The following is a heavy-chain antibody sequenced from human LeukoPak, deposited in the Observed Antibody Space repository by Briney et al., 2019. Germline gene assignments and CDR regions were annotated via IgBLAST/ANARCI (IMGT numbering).Heavy chain of an antibody. CDR1: GFTFSSYG. D-gene: IGHD3-22*01. J-gene: IGHJ6*02. CDR3: AKEQHYDSSGYRPRRDYYYGMDV. V-gene: IGHV3-30*18. CDR2: ISYDGSNK. Sequence: GGSLRLSCAASGFTFSSYGMHWVRQAPGKGLEWVAVISYDGSNKYYADSAKGRFTISRDNSKNTLYLQMNSLRAEDTAVYYCAKEQHYDSSGYRPRRDYYYGMDVWGQGTAVTVSS.